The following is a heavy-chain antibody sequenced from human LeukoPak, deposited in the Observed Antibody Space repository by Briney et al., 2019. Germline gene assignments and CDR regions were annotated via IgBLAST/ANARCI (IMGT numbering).Heavy chain of an antibody. D-gene: IGHD6-13*01. CDR1: GYSFANYW. CDR2: IYPGDSDT. V-gene: IGHV5-51*01. J-gene: IGHJ4*02. Sequence: GEPLKISCKGSGYSFANYWIGWVRQMPGKGLGWMGIIYPGDSDTRYSPSFQGQVTISADKSISTAYLQWSSLKASDTAIYYCARRITSNSWPDYWGQGALVTVSS. CDR3: ARRITSNSWPDY.